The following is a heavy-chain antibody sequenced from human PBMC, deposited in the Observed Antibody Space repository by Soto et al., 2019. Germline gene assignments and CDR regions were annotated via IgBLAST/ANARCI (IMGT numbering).Heavy chain of an antibody. V-gene: IGHV3-23*01. CDR3: AKTVGVVGYYYYYGMDV. D-gene: IGHD3-3*01. CDR2: ISGSGGST. J-gene: IGHJ6*02. CDR1: GFTFSSYA. Sequence: LRLSCAASGFTFSSYAMSWVRQAPGKGLEWVSAISGSGGSTYYADSVKGRFTISRDNSKNTLYLQMNSLRAEDTAVYYCAKTVGVVGYYYYYGMDVWGQGTTVTVSS.